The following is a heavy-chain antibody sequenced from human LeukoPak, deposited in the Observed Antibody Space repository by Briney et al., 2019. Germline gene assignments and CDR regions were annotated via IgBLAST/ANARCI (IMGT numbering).Heavy chain of an antibody. CDR3: ARTVEMATIDY. J-gene: IGHJ4*02. V-gene: IGHV4-59*08. CDR2: IYYSGST. Sequence: SETLSLTCTVSSGSISSYYWSWIRQPPGKGLEWIGYIYYSGSTNYNPSLKSRVTISVDTSKNQFSLKLSSVTAADTAVYYCARTVEMATIDYWGQGTLVTISS. CDR1: SGSISSYY. D-gene: IGHD5-24*01.